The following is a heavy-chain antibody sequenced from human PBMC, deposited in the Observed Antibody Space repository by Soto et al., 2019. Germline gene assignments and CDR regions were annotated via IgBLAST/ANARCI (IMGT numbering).Heavy chain of an antibody. CDR1: GFTFSSYW. D-gene: IGHD6-19*01. V-gene: IGHV3-7*01. CDR3: ARQRIAVAGDAFDI. Sequence: GGSLRLYCAASGFTFSSYWMSWVRQAPGKGLEWVANIKQDGSEKNYVDSVKGRFTISRDNAKNSLYLQMNSLRAEDTAVYYCARQRIAVAGDAFDIWGQGTMVTVSS. CDR2: IKQDGSEK. J-gene: IGHJ3*02.